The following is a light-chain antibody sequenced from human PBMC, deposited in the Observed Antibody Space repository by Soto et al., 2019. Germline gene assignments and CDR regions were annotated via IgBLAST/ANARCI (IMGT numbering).Light chain of an antibody. J-gene: IGLJ2*01. CDR1: SGSFASNY. CDR3: QSYDNNIVV. Sequence: NFMLTQPHSVSGSPGKTITISCTRSSGSFASNYVQWHRQRPGSVPTTVIYEDDQRPSGVPARFSGSIDSSSNSASLTISGLQTEDEADYYCQSYDNNIVVFGGGTKLTVL. CDR2: EDD. V-gene: IGLV6-57*04.